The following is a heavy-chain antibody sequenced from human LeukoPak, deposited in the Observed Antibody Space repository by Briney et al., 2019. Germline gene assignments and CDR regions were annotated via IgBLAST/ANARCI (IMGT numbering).Heavy chain of an antibody. V-gene: IGHV3-48*02. CDR1: GFTFGSYG. Sequence: GGSLRLSCATSGFTFGSYGMHWVRQAPGKGLEWVSNIRVGDSARTYADSVRGRFTVSRDDAKNSLYLQMNSLRDEDTAIYYCATDLHYAFDFWGLGTLVTVSS. D-gene: IGHD4-17*01. CDR2: IRVGDSAR. J-gene: IGHJ4*02. CDR3: ATDLHYAFDF.